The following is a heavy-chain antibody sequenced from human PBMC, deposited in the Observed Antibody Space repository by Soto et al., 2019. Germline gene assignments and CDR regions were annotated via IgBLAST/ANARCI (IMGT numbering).Heavy chain of an antibody. CDR1: GASISSYNY. CDR3: ASLSGDYVSY. CDR2: IYYSGST. J-gene: IGHJ4*02. D-gene: IGHD4-17*01. Sequence: SETLSLTCNVSGASISSYNYWGWFRQPPGKGLEWIGNIYYSGSTYYNPSLKSRVTIYVDTSKNQFSLKLSSVTAADTAVYYCASLSGDYVSYWGQGTLVTVSS. V-gene: IGHV4-39*01.